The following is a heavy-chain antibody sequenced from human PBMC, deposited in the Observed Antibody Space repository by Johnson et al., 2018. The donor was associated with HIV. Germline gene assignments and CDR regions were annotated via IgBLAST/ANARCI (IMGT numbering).Heavy chain of an antibody. CDR1: GFTFSSYA. CDR2: ISYDGSNK. J-gene: IGHJ3*02. V-gene: IGHV3-30*04. CDR3: AKGKKSRPDAFDI. Sequence: QVLLVESGGGVVQPGRSLRLSCAASGFTFSSYAMHWVRQAPGKGLEWVAVISYDGSNKYYADSVKGRFTISRDNAKNSLYLQMNSLRAEDTAVYYCAKGKKSRPDAFDIWGQGTMVTVSS.